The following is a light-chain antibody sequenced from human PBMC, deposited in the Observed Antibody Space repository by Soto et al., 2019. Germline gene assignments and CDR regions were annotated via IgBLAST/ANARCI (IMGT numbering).Light chain of an antibody. CDR1: QSLLHSNGYYY. V-gene: IGKV2-28*01. CDR3: MQALQTPPWT. Sequence: DIVMTQSPLSLPVTPGEPASISCRSSQSLLHSNGYYYLDWYLQKPGQSPQLLIYFGSNRASGGPDRFSGSGIGKNFTLKISRVEAEDVGVYYCMQALQTPPWTFGQGTKVEI. J-gene: IGKJ1*01. CDR2: FGS.